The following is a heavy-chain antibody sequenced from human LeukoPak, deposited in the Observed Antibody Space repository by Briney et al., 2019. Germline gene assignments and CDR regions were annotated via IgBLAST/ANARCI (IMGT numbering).Heavy chain of an antibody. CDR2: IWYDGSNK. J-gene: IGHJ1*01. CDR1: GFTFSSYG. V-gene: IGHV3-33*01. Sequence: PGGSLRLSCAASGFTFSSYGMHWVRQAPGKGLEWVAVIWYDGSNKYYADSVKGRFTISRDNSKNTLYLQMNSLRTEDTALYYCAHTVTPRYFQFWGQGTLVTASS. D-gene: IGHD4-17*01. CDR3: AHTVTPRYFQF.